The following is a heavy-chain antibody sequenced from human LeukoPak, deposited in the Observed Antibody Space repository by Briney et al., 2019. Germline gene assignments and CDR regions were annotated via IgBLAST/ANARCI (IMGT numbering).Heavy chain of an antibody. CDR2: ISSSSSTI. D-gene: IGHD3-22*01. CDR3: AKDHWSLYDSSGYPLYYFDY. Sequence: GGSLRLSCAASGFTFSSYSMNWVRQAPGKGLEWVSYISSSSSTIYYADSVKGRFTISRDNAKNSLYLQMNSLRAEDTAVYYCAKDHWSLYDSSGYPLYYFDYWGQGTLVTVSS. J-gene: IGHJ4*02. V-gene: IGHV3-48*04. CDR1: GFTFSSYS.